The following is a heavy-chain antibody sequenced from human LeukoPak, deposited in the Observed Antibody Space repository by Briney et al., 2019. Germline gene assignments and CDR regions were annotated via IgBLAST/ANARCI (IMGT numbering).Heavy chain of an antibody. D-gene: IGHD2-2*01. V-gene: IGHV3-23*01. CDR1: GFTFGDYA. CDR3: AKDSFSSHQVHAFDI. J-gene: IGHJ3*02. CDR2: ISGSGGST. Sequence: GRSLRLSCTASGFTFGDYAMSWFRQAPGKGLEWVSAISGSGGSTYYADSVKGRFTISRDNSKNTLYLQMNSLRAEDTAVYYCAKDSFSSHQVHAFDIWGQGTMVTVSS.